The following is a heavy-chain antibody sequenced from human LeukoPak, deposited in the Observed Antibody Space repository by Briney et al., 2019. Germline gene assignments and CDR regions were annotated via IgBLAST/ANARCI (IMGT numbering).Heavy chain of an antibody. CDR3: AREERQNDAFDI. J-gene: IGHJ3*02. CDR1: GGTFSSYA. Sequence: SVKVSCKASGGTFSSYAISWVRQAPGQGLEWMGRIIPILGIANYAQKFQGRVTITADKSTSTAYMELSSLRSEDTAVYYCAREERQNDAFDIWGQGTMVTVSS. D-gene: IGHD5-24*01. CDR2: IIPILGIA. V-gene: IGHV1-69*04.